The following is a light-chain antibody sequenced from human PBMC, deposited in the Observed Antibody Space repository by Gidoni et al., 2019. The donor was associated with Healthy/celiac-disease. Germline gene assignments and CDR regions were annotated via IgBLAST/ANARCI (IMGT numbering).Light chain of an antibody. CDR1: SLRSYY. Sequence: SSELTQDPAVSVALGKTVSITCQGDSLRSYYASWYQQKPGQAPVLVIYGKNNRPSGIPDRFSGSSSGNTASLTITGAQAEDEADYYCNSRDSSGNHLGVFGGGTKLTVL. CDR3: NSRDSSGNHLGV. CDR2: GKN. J-gene: IGLJ2*01. V-gene: IGLV3-19*01.